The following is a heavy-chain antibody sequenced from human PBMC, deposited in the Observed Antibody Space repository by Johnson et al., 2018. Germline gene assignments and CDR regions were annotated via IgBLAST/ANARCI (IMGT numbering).Heavy chain of an antibody. V-gene: IGHV1-69*01. Sequence: QVQLVESGAEVKKPGSSVKVSCKASGGTFSSYAISWVRQAPGQGLEWMGGIIPIFGTANYAQKFQGRVTITAAESTSTAYMELSSLRSEDTAVYYCAGGAYCGGDCYSNAFDIWGQGTMVTVSS. CDR2: IIPIFGTA. CDR1: GGTFSSYA. J-gene: IGHJ3*02. CDR3: AGGAYCGGDCYSNAFDI. D-gene: IGHD2-21*02.